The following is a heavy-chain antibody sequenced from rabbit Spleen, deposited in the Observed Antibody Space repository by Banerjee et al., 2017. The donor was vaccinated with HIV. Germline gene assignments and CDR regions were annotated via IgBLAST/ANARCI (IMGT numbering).Heavy chain of an antibody. CDR3: ARDSSSSFSSYGMDL. CDR1: GVSLHDKDV. D-gene: IGHD1-1*01. Sequence: EQLEESGGGLVQPEGSLTLTCKASGVSLHDKDVMCWVRQAPGKGLEWIACIDAGNSGFTYHANWAKGRFTISKTSSTTVTLQATSLTAADTATYFCARDSSSSFSSYGMDLWGPGTLVTVS. CDR2: IDAGNSGFT. J-gene: IGHJ6*01. V-gene: IGHV1S45*01.